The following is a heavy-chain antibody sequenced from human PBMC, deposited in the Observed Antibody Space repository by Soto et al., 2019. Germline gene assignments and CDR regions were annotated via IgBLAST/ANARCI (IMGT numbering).Heavy chain of an antibody. J-gene: IGHJ4*02. V-gene: IGHV3-21*01. CDR2: ISSSSSYI. CDR3: ARAFNYYGSAPPPHDY. D-gene: IGHD3-10*01. CDR1: GFTFSSYN. Sequence: VQLVESGGGLVKPGGSLRLSCAASGFTFSSYNMNWVRQAPGKGLEWVSSISSSSSYIYYADSVKGRFTISRDNAKNSLYLQMNSLRAEDTAVYYCARAFNYYGSAPPPHDYWGQGTLVTVSS.